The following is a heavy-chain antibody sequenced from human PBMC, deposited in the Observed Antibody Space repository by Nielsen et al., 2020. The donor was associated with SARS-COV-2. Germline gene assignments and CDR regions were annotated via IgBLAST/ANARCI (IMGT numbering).Heavy chain of an antibody. CDR1: GYTFTSYA. CDR3: ARDPWDTAMAYYYYGMDV. CDR2: IIPILGIA. J-gene: IGHJ6*02. Sequence: SVKVSCKASGYTFTSYAMHWVRQAPGQGLEWMGRIIPILGIANYAQKFQGRVTITADKSTSTAYMELSSLRSEDTAVYYCARDPWDTAMAYYYYGMDVWGQGTTVTVSS. V-gene: IGHV1-69*04. D-gene: IGHD5-18*01.